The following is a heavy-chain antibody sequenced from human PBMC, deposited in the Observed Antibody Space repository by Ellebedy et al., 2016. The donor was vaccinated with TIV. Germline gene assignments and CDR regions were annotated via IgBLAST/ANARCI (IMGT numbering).Heavy chain of an antibody. CDR1: GYTFSTHW. V-gene: IGHV5-10-1*01. CDR2: IDPGDSYI. J-gene: IGHJ3*02. CDR3: ARLVLRTTSTRGDVFDI. D-gene: IGHD2/OR15-2a*01. Sequence: GESLKISCEASGYTFSTHWIGWVRQMPGKGLEWMGRIDPGDSYINYSPPFQGHVTFSTDKSISTAYLQWGSLKASDTAMYYCARLVLRTTSTRGDVFDIWGQGTMVTVSS.